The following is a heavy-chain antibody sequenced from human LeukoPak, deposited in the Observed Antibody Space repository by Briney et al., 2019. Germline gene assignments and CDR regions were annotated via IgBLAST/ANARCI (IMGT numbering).Heavy chain of an antibody. CDR1: GGSISSYY. J-gene: IGHJ3*02. CDR2: IYYSGST. Sequence: PSETLSLTCTVSGGSISSYYWGWIRQPPGKGLEWIGSIYYSGSTYYNPSLKSRVTISVDTSKNQFSLKLSSVTAADTAVYYCARHENSQDAFDIWGQGTMVTVSS. D-gene: IGHD4-23*01. CDR3: ARHENSQDAFDI. V-gene: IGHV4-39*01.